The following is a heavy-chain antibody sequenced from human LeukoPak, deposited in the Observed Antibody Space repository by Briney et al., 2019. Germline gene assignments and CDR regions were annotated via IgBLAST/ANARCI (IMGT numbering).Heavy chain of an antibody. V-gene: IGHV6-1*01. CDR1: RDSVSSKSAA. CDR3: ARTAMRVVDY. CDR2: TYYRSKWYN. D-gene: IGHD5-18*01. J-gene: IGHJ4*02. Sequence: PSQSPSVTSAISRDSVSSKSAACNWIRLSPSRGLEWLGRTYYRSKWYNEYAVSVKSRITINPDTSKNQFSLQLNSMTPEDTAVYYCARTAMRVVDYWGQGTLVTVSS.